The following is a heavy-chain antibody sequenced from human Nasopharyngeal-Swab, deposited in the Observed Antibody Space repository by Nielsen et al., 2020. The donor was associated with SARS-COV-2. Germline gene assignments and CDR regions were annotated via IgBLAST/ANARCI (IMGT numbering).Heavy chain of an antibody. CDR3: ARQLQSFDP. V-gene: IGHV5-51*01. CDR1: GYNFATSW. Sequence: GESLKISCKGSGYNFATSWIGWVRQMPGKGLECMGIIYPGDSDTRYSPSFQGQVTISADKSISTAYLQWHNLKASDTAIYYCARQLQSFDPWGQGTLVTVSS. CDR2: IYPGDSDT. J-gene: IGHJ5*02. D-gene: IGHD2-21*02.